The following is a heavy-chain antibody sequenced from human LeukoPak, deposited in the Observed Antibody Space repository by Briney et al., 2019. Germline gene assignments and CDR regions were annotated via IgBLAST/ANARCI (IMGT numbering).Heavy chain of an antibody. J-gene: IGHJ4*02. D-gene: IGHD4-11*01. CDR1: GFYFSNYW. Sequence: GGSLRLSCAASGFYFSNYWMYWVRQAPGKGLEWVANIKQDGSEKYYVDSVRGRFTISRDNAKNSLSLQMNSLGAEDTAVYYCASNYGGWGQGTLVTVSS. CDR3: ASNYGG. CDR2: IKQDGSEK. V-gene: IGHV3-7*03.